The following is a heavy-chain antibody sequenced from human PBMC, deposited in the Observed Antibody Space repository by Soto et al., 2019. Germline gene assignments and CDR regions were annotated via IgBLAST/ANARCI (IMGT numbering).Heavy chain of an antibody. CDR1: GYSFTNYG. V-gene: IGHV1-18*01. CDR3: ARDRGVAPPVAGNTHYYYYMDV. D-gene: IGHD6-19*01. J-gene: IGHJ6*03. Sequence: QDQLVQSGVEVKKPGASVKVSCKASGYSFTNYGITWVRQAPGQGFEWMGWISAYNGNTNYAQKFQARVTLTTDASTSTAYLELRSLRSDDPAVYYCARDRGVAPPVAGNTHYYYYMDVWGKGTTVTVSS. CDR2: ISAYNGNT.